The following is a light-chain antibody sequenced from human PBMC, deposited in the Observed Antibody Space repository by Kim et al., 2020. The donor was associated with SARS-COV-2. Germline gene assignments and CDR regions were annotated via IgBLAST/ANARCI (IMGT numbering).Light chain of an antibody. Sequence: EIVMTQSPATLSLSPGERATLSCRASQSISSSLAWYQQKPGQAPRVLIYGASARATGIPARFSGSGSGTEFTLTISNLQSEDFAVYYCQQYPYWLAFGQGTRLEIK. CDR2: GAS. CDR1: QSISSS. CDR3: QQYPYWLA. V-gene: IGKV3-15*01. J-gene: IGKJ5*01.